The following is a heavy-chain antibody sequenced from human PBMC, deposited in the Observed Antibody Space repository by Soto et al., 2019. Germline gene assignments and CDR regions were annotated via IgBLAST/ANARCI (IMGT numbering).Heavy chain of an antibody. CDR1: GGTFSSYA. CDR3: AREALRYDSSGYYSRADDY. D-gene: IGHD3-22*01. CDR2: MIPIFGTA. Sequence: QVQLVQSGAEVKKPGSSVKVSCKASGGTFSSYAISWVRQAPGQGLEWMGGMIPIFGTANYAQKFQGRVTITADESTSTAYMELSSLRSEDTAVYYCAREALRYDSSGYYSRADDYWGQGTLVTVS. J-gene: IGHJ4*02. V-gene: IGHV1-69*01.